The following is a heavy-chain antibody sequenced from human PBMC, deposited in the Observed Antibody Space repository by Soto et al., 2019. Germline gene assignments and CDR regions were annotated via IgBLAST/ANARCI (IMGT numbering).Heavy chain of an antibody. D-gene: IGHD3-22*01. J-gene: IGHJ4*02. Sequence: QVQLVESGGGVVQPGRSLRLSCAASGFTFSSYGMHWVRQAPGKGLEWVAVISYDGSNKYYADSVKGRFTISRDNSENTLYLQMNSLRAEDTAVYYCATIEGGRVIVVDRRVDYWGQGTLVTVSS. CDR2: ISYDGSNK. CDR1: GFTFSSYG. V-gene: IGHV3-30*03. CDR3: ATIEGGRVIVVDRRVDY.